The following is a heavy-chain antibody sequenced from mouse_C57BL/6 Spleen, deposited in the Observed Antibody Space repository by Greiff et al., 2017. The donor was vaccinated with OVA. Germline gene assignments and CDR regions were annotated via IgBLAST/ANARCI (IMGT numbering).Heavy chain of an antibody. Sequence: LQESGAELVRPGASVTLSCKASGYTFTDYEMHWVKQTPVHGLEWIGAIDPETGGTAYNQKFKGKAILTADKSSSTAYMELRSLTSEDSAVYYCTRRGSSILFDYWGQGTTLTVSS. V-gene: IGHV1-15*01. D-gene: IGHD1-1*01. CDR3: TRRGSSILFDY. J-gene: IGHJ2*01. CDR1: GYTFTDYE. CDR2: IDPETGGT.